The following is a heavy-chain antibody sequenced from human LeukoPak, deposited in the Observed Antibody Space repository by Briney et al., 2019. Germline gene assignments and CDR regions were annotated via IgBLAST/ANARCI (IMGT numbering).Heavy chain of an antibody. Sequence: GGSLRLSCAASGFTFSSYAMSWVRQAPGKGLEWVSAISGSGGSTYYADSVKGRFTVSRDNSKNTLYLQMNSLRAEDTAVYYCAKATDYYDSSGYYHRPDYWGQGTLVTVSS. J-gene: IGHJ4*02. CDR2: ISGSGGST. V-gene: IGHV3-23*01. CDR1: GFTFSSYA. CDR3: AKATDYYDSSGYYHRPDY. D-gene: IGHD3-22*01.